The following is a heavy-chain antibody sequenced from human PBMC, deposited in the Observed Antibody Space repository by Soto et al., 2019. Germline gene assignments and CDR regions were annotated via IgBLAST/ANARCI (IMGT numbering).Heavy chain of an antibody. CDR3: AREYTAWPLAYGLDV. J-gene: IGHJ6*02. CDR1: GFTFSTYS. V-gene: IGHV3-21*04. CDR2: ISSRSDI. Sequence: LRLSCVGSGFTFSTYSINWARQAPGKGLEWVSSISSRSDIYYAGSVKGRFTISRDNAKNSVSLQMNSLRAEDTAVYYCAREYTAWPLAYGLDVWGQGTTVTVSS. D-gene: IGHD2-2*02.